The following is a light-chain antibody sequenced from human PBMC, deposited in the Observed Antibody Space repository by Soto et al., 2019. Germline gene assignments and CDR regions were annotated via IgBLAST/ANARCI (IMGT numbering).Light chain of an antibody. V-gene: IGKV3-20*01. Sequence: EIVLTQSPGTLSLSPGERATLSCRASQSVSSSYLAWYQQKPGQAPRLLIYGASSRATGIPDRFSGSGSGTYFPLTIRRLEPEDFAVYYCQQYGSSSWTFGQGTKVEIK. J-gene: IGKJ1*01. CDR2: GAS. CDR3: QQYGSSSWT. CDR1: QSVSSSY.